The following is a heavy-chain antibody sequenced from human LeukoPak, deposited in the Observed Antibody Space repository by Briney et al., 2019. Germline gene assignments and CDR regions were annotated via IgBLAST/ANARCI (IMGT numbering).Heavy chain of an antibody. J-gene: IGHJ5*02. CDR3: ARGGLPRENWFDP. D-gene: IGHD1-26*01. Sequence: SETLSLTCTVSGGSINSYYWSWIRQPAGKGLEWIGRIYTTGSTNYNPSLKSRVTMSVDTSKNQFSLKLSSVTAADTAVYYCARGGLPRENWFDPWGQGTLVTVSS. CDR1: GGSINSYY. V-gene: IGHV4-4*07. CDR2: IYTTGST.